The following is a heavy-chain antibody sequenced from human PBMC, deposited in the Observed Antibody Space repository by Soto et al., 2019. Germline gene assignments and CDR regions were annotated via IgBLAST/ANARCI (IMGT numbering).Heavy chain of an antibody. CDR3: ASSPDTAMAPYFY. CDR1: GFTFSSYA. J-gene: IGHJ4*02. CDR2: ISYDGSNK. Sequence: PGGSLRLSCAASGFTFSSYAMHWVRQAPGKGLEWVAVISYDGSNKYYADSVKGRFTISRDNSKNTLYLQMNSLRAEDTAVYYCASSPDTAMAPYFYWGQGTLVTVSS. D-gene: IGHD5-18*01. V-gene: IGHV3-30-3*01.